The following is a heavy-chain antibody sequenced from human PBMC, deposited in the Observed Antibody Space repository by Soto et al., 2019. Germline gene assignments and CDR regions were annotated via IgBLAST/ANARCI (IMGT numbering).Heavy chain of an antibody. CDR3: TTAEWAAARRYYYYYGMDV. CDR2: IKSKTDGGTT. D-gene: IGHD2-2*01. CDR1: GFTFSNAW. V-gene: IGHV3-15*07. Sequence: GGSLRLSCAASGFTFSNAWMNWVRQAPGKGLEWVGRIKSKTDGGTTDYAAPVKGRFTISRDDSKNTLYLQMNSLKTEDTAVYYCTTAEWAAARRYYYYYGMDVWGQGTTVTVSS. J-gene: IGHJ6*02.